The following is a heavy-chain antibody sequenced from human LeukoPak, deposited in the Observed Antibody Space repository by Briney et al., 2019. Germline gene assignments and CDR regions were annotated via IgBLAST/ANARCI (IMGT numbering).Heavy chain of an antibody. D-gene: IGHD3-10*01. CDR3: GRASGDYYYGMDV. V-gene: IGHV3-66*01. CDR2: IYSGGST. Sequence: PGGSLRLSCAVSGFTVSDNYMSWVRKAPGKGLELVSVIYSGGSTYYADSVKGRFTISRDNSKNTLYLQMNSLRAEDTAVYYCGRASGDYYYGMDVWGQGTTVTVSS. J-gene: IGHJ6*02. CDR1: GFTVSDNY.